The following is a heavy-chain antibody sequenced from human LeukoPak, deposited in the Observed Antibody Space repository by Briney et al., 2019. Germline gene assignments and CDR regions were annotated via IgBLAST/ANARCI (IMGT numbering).Heavy chain of an antibody. J-gene: IGHJ5*02. CDR3: ARAEPTRVRYFDWLSGGGGYNWFDP. Sequence: ASVKVSCKASGGTFSSYAISWVRQAPGQGLEWMGGIIPIFGTANYAQKFQGRVTITADKSTSTAYMELSSLRSEDTAVYYCARAEPTRVRYFDWLSGGGGYNWFDPWGQGTLVTVSS. CDR2: IIPIFGTA. V-gene: IGHV1-69*06. D-gene: IGHD3-9*01. CDR1: GGTFSSYA.